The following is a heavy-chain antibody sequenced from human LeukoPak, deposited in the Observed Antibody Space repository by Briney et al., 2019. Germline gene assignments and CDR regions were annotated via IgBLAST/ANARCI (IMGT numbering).Heavy chain of an antibody. J-gene: IGHJ4*02. CDR3: ARAAAYYDSSGPGSHFDY. CDR1: GGYISSGGYY. D-gene: IGHD3-22*01. V-gene: IGHV4-31*03. Sequence: SETLCLTCTVSGGYISSGGYYWSWIRQHPGTGLEWIGYVYYSGSTYYNPSLKSRVTISVDTSKNQFSLKLSSVTAADTAVYYYARAAAYYDSSGPGSHFDYWGQGTLVTVSS. CDR2: VYYSGST.